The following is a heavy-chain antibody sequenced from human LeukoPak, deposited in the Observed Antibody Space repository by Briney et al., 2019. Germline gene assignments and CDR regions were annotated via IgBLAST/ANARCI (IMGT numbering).Heavy chain of an antibody. Sequence: SETLSLTCTVSGGSISSSSYYWGWIRQPPGKGLEWIVSINYSGITYYNPSLRSRVTISADTYKNQFSLKLSSVTAADTAVYYCARGDCGGGSCYLFDYWGQGTLVTVSS. CDR3: ARGDCGGGSCYLFDY. CDR2: INYSGIT. CDR1: GGSISSSSYY. D-gene: IGHD2-15*01. V-gene: IGHV4-39*01. J-gene: IGHJ4*02.